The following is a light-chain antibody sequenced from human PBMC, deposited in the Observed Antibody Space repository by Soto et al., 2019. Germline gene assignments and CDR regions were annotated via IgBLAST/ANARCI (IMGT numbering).Light chain of an antibody. CDR2: DVS. CDR3: SSYTSSSSLYV. CDR1: NNNFGAYNY. J-gene: IGLJ1*01. V-gene: IGLV2-14*03. Sequence: QSVLTQPASVSGSPGQSITISCTGTNNNFGAYNYVSWYQQHPGKAPKLMIYDVSNRPSGVSNRFSGSKSGNTASLTISGLQAEDEADYYCSSYTSSSSLYVFGTGTKVTVL.